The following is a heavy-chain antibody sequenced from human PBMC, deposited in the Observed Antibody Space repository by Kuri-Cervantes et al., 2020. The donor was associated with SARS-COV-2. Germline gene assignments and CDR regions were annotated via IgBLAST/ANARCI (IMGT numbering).Heavy chain of an antibody. Sequence: GSLRLSCTVSGGSISSGDYYWGWIRQPPGKGLEWIGAIYFSGSTFHNPSLTSRVTISIDTSKNQFSLKLSSVTAADTALYYCARIFVPAAILTDGWYFDLWGRGTLVTVSS. CDR2: IYFSGST. V-gene: IGHV4-39*07. J-gene: IGHJ2*01. CDR3: ARIFVPAAILTDGWYFDL. D-gene: IGHD2-2*02. CDR1: GGSISSGDYY.